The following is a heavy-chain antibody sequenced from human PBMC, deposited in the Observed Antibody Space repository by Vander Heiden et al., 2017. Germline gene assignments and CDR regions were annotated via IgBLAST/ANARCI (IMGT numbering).Heavy chain of an antibody. V-gene: IGHV4-39*01. CDR2: IYYAGAT. J-gene: IGHJ4*01. Sequence: QVLLPESGPGLVRPSETLSLTCSVSGDSIRSSGYFWGWVRQAPGKGLEWIGAIYYAGATRQNPSLRGRVALSVDTARNQFSLSLRSVTAADTGLYFCTRQGGVYDSTGSLAHFWCHGTAVTVSS. CDR3: TRQGGVYDSTGSLAHF. CDR1: GDSIRSSGYF. D-gene: IGHD1-1*01.